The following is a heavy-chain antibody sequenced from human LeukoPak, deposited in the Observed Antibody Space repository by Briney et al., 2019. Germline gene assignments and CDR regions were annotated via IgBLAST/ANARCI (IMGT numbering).Heavy chain of an antibody. CDR1: GYSISSGYY. D-gene: IGHD2-21*01. CDR2: IYHSGST. J-gene: IGHJ5*02. Sequence: SDTLSLTCAVSGYSISSGYYWGWIRQPPGKGLEWIGSIYHSGSTYYNPSLKSRVTISVDTSKNQFSLKLSSVTAADTAVYYSAREYGIVRYWFDPWGQGTLVTVSS. CDR3: AREYGIVRYWFDP. V-gene: IGHV4-38-2*02.